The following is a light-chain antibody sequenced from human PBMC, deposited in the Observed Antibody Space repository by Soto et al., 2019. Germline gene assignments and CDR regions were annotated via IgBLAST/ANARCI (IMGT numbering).Light chain of an antibody. CDR1: RGISSY. Sequence: DIQLTQSPSFLSASVGDRVTITCRASRGISSYLAWYQQKPGKAPKLLIYAASTLQSGVPSRFSGSGSGTEFTLTISSLQPEDFATYYCQQLNSYPPPGFTFGPGTKVDIK. V-gene: IGKV1-9*01. CDR2: AAS. CDR3: QQLNSYPPPGFT. J-gene: IGKJ3*01.